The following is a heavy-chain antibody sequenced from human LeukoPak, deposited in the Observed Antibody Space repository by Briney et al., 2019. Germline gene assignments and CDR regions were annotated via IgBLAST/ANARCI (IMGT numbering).Heavy chain of an antibody. V-gene: IGHV4-34*01. Sequence: KPSETLSLTCAVYGGSFSGYYWSWIRQPPGKGLEWIGEINHSGSTNYNPSLKSRVTISVDTSKNQFFLKLSSVTAADTAVYYCARRGNLWARWGQGTLVTVSS. J-gene: IGHJ4*02. CDR2: INHSGST. CDR3: ARRGNLWAR. D-gene: IGHD2/OR15-2a*01. CDR1: GGSFSGYY.